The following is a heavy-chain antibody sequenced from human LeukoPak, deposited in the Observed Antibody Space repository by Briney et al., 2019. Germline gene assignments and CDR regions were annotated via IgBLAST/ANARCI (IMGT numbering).Heavy chain of an antibody. CDR3: ARDRQARDDFWSGYWDYYYYYGMDV. J-gene: IGHJ6*02. Sequence: ASVKVSCKASGYTFTSYGISWVRQAPGQGLEWMGWISAYNGNTNYAQKLQGRVTMTTDTSTSTAYMELRSLRSDDTAVYYCARDRQARDDFWSGYWDYYYYYGMDVWGQGTTVTVSS. CDR2: ISAYNGNT. V-gene: IGHV1-18*01. CDR1: GYTFTSYG. D-gene: IGHD3-3*01.